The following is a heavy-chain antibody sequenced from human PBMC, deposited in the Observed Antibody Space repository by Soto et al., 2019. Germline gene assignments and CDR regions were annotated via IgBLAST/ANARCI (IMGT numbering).Heavy chain of an antibody. CDR2: IDHSGYT. Sequence: ATLYLRCAVYGGSLSGYYWNWIRQPPGKGLEWIGEIDHSGYTNYNPSLKSRVTISVDTSKNQFSLRLTSVTAADTAVYYCARVRDWFDPWGQGTLVTVPS. CDR3: ARVRDWFDP. D-gene: IGHD3-3*01. V-gene: IGHV4-34*01. J-gene: IGHJ5*02. CDR1: GGSLSGYY.